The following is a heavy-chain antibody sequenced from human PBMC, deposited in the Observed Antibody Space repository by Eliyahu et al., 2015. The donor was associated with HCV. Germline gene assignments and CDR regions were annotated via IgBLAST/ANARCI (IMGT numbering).Heavy chain of an antibody. J-gene: IGHJ4*02. Sequence: QLQLQESGPGLVKASEXLSLTCTVXXAXISSSTYXWGWIRQPPGKGLEWIGSISYSGSTYYSPSLKSRVSMSVDTSKNQFSLKVSSVTAADTAVFYCARLTGGSFRRDDYWGQGTLVTVSS. CDR2: ISYSGST. V-gene: IGHV4-39*01. D-gene: IGHD1-26*01. CDR3: ARLTGGSFRRDDY. CDR1: XAXISSSTYX.